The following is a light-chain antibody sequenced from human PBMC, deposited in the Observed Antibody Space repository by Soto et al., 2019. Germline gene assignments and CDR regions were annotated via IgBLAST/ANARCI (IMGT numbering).Light chain of an antibody. CDR3: SSYGGSNNLI. J-gene: IGLJ2*01. V-gene: IGLV2-8*01. CDR2: EVS. Sequence: SALTQPPSASGSPGQSVTISCTGTSSDLGSYSYVSWYQHYPGKAPKLMIYEVSKRPSGVPDRFSGSKSGNTASLTVSGLQAEDEADYFCSSYGGSNNLIFGGGTKLTVL. CDR1: SSDLGSYSY.